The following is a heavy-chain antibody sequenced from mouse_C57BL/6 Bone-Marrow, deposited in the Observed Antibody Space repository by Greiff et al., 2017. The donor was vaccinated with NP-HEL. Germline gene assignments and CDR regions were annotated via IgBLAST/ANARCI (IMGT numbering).Heavy chain of an antibody. CDR1: GYTFNSYW. CDR3: ARGYGRSCYFGD. CDR2: INPSSGYT. J-gene: IGHJ2*01. V-gene: IGHV1-7*01. D-gene: IGHD1-1*01. Sequence: QVQLQQSGAELVKPGASVKLSCKASGYTFNSYWMHWVKQRPGPGLAWIGYINPSSGYTKYNQKFKDKATLTAYKSSTPAYMQLSSVTYEDSAVYYGARGYGRSCYFGDRGQGTTLTVSS.